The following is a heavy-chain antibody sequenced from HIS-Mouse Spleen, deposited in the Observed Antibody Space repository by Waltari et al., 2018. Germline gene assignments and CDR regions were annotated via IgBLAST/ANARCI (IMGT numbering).Heavy chain of an antibody. CDR2: IYYSGRH. V-gene: IGHV4-39*07. Sequence: QLQLQESGPGLVKPSETLSLTCTVSGGSISSSSYYWGWIRQPPGKGLEWIGSIYYSGRHYHNPSLKSRVTISGDTSKNQFSRKRSSVTAADTAVYYCAREIPYSSSWYDWYFDLWGRGTLVTVSS. CDR3: AREIPYSSSWYDWYFDL. CDR1: GGSISSSSYY. D-gene: IGHD6-13*01. J-gene: IGHJ2*01.